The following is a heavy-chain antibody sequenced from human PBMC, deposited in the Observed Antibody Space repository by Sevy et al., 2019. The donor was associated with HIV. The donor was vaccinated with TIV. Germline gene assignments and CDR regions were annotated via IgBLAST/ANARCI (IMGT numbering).Heavy chain of an antibody. Sequence: GGSLRLSCAASGFTFSSYAMTWVRQAPGKGLEWVSAISGSGGTTYYADSVKGRFTISRDNSKNTLYLQMNSLRAEDTAVYYCAKTRAVQNLRYFDSWGQGTLVTVSS. CDR1: GFTFSSYA. D-gene: IGHD6-25*01. CDR2: ISGSGGTT. V-gene: IGHV3-23*01. J-gene: IGHJ4*02. CDR3: AKTRAVQNLRYFDS.